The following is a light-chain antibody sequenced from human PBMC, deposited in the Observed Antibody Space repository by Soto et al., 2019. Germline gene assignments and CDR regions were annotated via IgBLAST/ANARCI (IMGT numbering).Light chain of an antibody. CDR1: SSDVGGYNF. J-gene: IGLJ1*01. CDR3: SSYAGSNNLV. Sequence: QSVLTQPPSASGSPGQSLTISCTGTSSDVGGYNFVSWYQHNPGKAPKLMIFAVSRRPSGVPDRFSGSKSGNTASLTVSGLQAEDEADYYCSSYAGSNNLVFGTGTKLTV. CDR2: AVS. V-gene: IGLV2-8*01.